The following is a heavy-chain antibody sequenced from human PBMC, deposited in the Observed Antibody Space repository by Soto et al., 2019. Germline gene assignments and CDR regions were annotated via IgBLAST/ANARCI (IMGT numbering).Heavy chain of an antibody. D-gene: IGHD6-13*01. CDR2: ISGSGGST. V-gene: IGHV3-23*01. J-gene: IGHJ1*01. Sequence: GGSLRLSCAASGFTFSSYAMNWVRQAPGKGLEWVSAISGSGGSTYYADSVKGRFTISRDNSKNTLYLQMNSLRAEDTAVYYCALSSSSWYRYFQHWGQGTLVTV. CDR3: ALSSSSWYRYFQH. CDR1: GFTFSSYA.